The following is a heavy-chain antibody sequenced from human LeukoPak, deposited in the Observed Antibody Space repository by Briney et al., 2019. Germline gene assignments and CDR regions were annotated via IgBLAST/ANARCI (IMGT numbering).Heavy chain of an antibody. Sequence: GGSLILSCAASGFTFSSYSMNWVRQAPGKRLGWVSYISSSSSTIYYADSVKGRFTISRDNAKNSLYLQMNSLRAEDTAVYYCAREEYSSSYYFDYWGQGTLVTVSS. CDR2: ISSSSSTI. CDR1: GFTFSSYS. V-gene: IGHV3-48*01. D-gene: IGHD6-6*01. CDR3: AREEYSSSYYFDY. J-gene: IGHJ4*02.